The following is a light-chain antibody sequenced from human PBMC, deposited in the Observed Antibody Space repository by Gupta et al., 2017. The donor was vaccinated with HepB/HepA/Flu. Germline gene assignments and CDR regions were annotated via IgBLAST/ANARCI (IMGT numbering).Light chain of an antibody. CDR3: KQPLHNPWT. Sequence: DLLVPHSPLPLPVTPGEPASIPCRSSQSLLHRNRHNYVDWFVQKPGQSPQILIYLASIRASGVSDRFSGSGSGTDFTLNISRVEPEDAGVYYCKQPLHNPWTLGQGTKVEIK. V-gene: IGKV2-28*01. CDR2: LAS. J-gene: IGKJ1*01. CDR1: QSLLHRNRHNY.